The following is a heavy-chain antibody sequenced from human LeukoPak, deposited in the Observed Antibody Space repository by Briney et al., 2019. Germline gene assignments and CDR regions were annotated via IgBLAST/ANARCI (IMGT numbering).Heavy chain of an antibody. CDR1: GFIFNSYA. Sequence: GGSLRLSCAASGFIFNSYAMHWVRQAPGKGLEWVALISSDGSKKDYADSVKGRFTISRDNSKSTLYLEMNSLRAEDTAIYYCAKNPLVSGTIYFDSWGQGTLLTVSS. CDR2: ISSDGSKK. V-gene: IGHV3-30*04. J-gene: IGHJ4*02. CDR3: AKNPLVSGTIYFDS. D-gene: IGHD6-19*01.